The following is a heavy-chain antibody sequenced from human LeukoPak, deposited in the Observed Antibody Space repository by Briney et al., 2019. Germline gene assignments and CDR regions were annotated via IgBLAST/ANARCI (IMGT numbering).Heavy chain of an antibody. V-gene: IGHV1-8*01. J-gene: IGHJ6*02. CDR1: GYTFTSYD. D-gene: IGHD2-2*01. CDR2: MNPNSGNT. CDR3: ARDVVVVPAAKEYYYYGMDV. Sequence: GASVKVSCKASGYTFTSYDINWVRQATGQGLEWMGWMNPNSGNTGYAQKFQGRVTMTRNTSISTAYMELSSLRSEDTAVYYCARDVVVVPAAKEYYYYGMDVWGQGTTVTVSS.